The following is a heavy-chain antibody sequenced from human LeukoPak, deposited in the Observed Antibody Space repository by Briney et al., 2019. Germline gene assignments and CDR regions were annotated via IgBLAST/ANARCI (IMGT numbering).Heavy chain of an antibody. V-gene: IGHV4-4*07. J-gene: IGHJ6*03. CDR1: GGSISSYY. CDR2: IYTSGST. Sequence: PSETLSLTCTVSGGSISSYYWSWIRQPAGKGLEWIGRIYTSGSTNYNPSLKSRVTMSVDTSKNQFSLKLSSVTAADTAVYYCARDRGGSYYYYYYMDVWGKGTTVTVSS. D-gene: IGHD1-26*01. CDR3: ARDRGGSYYYYYYMDV.